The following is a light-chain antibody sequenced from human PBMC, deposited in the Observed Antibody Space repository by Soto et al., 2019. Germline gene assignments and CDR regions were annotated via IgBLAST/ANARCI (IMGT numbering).Light chain of an antibody. Sequence: DIVMTQSPGTLSVSPGERATLSCRASQSVGTNLAWYQQRPGQAPRLLVYGASTRASGIPPRFSGSGSGTDFTLTINRLEPEDFAVYYCQEYGTSPRPTFGGGSKVEIK. CDR2: GAS. V-gene: IGKV3-15*01. CDR1: QSVGTN. J-gene: IGKJ4*01. CDR3: QEYGTSPRPT.